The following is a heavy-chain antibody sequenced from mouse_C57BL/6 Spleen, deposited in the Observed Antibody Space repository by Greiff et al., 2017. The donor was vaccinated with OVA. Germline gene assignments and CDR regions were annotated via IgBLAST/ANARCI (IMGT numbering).Heavy chain of an antibody. V-gene: IGHV7-3*01. CDR2: IRNKANGYTT. D-gene: IGHD2-5*01. Sequence: EVKLVESGGGLVQPGGSLSLSCAASGFTFTDYYMSWVRQPPGKALEWLGFIRNKANGYTTEYSASVKGRFTISRDNSQSILYLQMNALRAGDSATYYCARSYYSNLAWFAYWGQGTLVTVSA. J-gene: IGHJ3*01. CDR3: ARSYYSNLAWFAY. CDR1: GFTFTDYY.